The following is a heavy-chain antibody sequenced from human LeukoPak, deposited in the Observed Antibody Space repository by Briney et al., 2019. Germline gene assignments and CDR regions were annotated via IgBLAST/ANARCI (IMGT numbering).Heavy chain of an antibody. V-gene: IGHV3-23*01. J-gene: IGHJ4*02. CDR1: AFTFSNYA. CDR2: ISVVTGIT. D-gene: IGHD1-26*01. CDR3: AKGTVSAIVGATTLDY. Sequence: TRGSLRLSCAPSAFTFSNYAMNWVRQAPGKGLEWVSLISVVTGITYYADSMKGRFSISRDNSKNTVYLEMNSLLGKDTSVYYCAKGTVSAIVGATTLDYWGQGTLVTVSS.